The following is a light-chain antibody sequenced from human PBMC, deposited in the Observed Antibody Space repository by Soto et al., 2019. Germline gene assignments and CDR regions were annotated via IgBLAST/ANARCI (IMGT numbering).Light chain of an antibody. J-gene: IGLJ1*01. CDR1: SSDVGNYNL. CDR2: EDT. CDR3: WSYAVGRTYV. Sequence: QSVLTQPASVSGSPGQSITISCTGSSSDVGNYNLVSWYQQHPGKAPKLMIYEDTKWPSGVSNRFSGSKSGNTAYLTISGLQAEDEADYYCWSYAVGRTYVFGTGTNLTVL. V-gene: IGLV2-23*01.